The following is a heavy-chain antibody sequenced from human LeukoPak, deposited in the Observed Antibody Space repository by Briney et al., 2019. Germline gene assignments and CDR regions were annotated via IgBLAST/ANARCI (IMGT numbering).Heavy chain of an antibody. D-gene: IGHD3-22*01. J-gene: IGHJ6*02. CDR3: ARLVGDSSGYRMIPYYYYGMDV. V-gene: IGHV5-51*01. Sequence: GESLKISCKGSGYSFTNYWIAWVRQMPGKGLEWMGIIYPGDSDTRYSPSFQGQVTISADKSISTAYLQWSSLKASDTAMYYCARLVGDSSGYRMIPYYYYGMDVWGQGTTVTVSS. CDR1: GYSFTNYW. CDR2: IYPGDSDT.